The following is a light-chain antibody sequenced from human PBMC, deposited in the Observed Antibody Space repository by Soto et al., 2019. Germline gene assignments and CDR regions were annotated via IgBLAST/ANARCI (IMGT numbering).Light chain of an antibody. CDR2: EVS. V-gene: IGLV2-14*01. CDR1: TSNIGAPFD. Sequence: QSVLTQPPSVSGAPGQRVTISCTGSTSNIGAPFDVHWYQQHPGKAPKLMIYEVSNRPSGVSNRFSGSKSGNTASLTISGLQAEDEADYYCSSYTSSSRVFGTGTKVTVL. J-gene: IGLJ1*01. CDR3: SSYTSSSRV.